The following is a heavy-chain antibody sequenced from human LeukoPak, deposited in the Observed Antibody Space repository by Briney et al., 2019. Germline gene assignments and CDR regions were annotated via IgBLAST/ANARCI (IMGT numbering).Heavy chain of an antibody. CDR1: GYSISSGYY. D-gene: IGHD3-22*01. V-gene: IGHV4-38-2*01. CDR2: IYHSGST. Sequence: PSETLSLTCAVSGYSISSGYYWGWIRQPPGKGLEWIGSIYHSGSTYYNPSLKSRVTISVDTSKNQSSLKLSSVTAADTAVYYCARRYDSSGYSDYWGQGTLVTVSS. J-gene: IGHJ4*02. CDR3: ARRYDSSGYSDY.